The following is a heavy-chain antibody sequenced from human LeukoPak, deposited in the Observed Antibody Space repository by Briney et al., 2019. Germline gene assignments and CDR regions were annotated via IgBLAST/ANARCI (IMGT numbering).Heavy chain of an antibody. Sequence: PSETLSLTCTVSGDSISRYYWSWIRQSPGKGREWIGSIYYSGSTNYNPSLTSRVTISVDTSKDHFSLKMTSVTAADTAVYYCARHRTMVPSFDYWGQGTLVIVSS. J-gene: IGHJ4*02. CDR1: GDSISRYY. V-gene: IGHV4-59*08. D-gene: IGHD4/OR15-4a*01. CDR2: IYYSGST. CDR3: ARHRTMVPSFDY.